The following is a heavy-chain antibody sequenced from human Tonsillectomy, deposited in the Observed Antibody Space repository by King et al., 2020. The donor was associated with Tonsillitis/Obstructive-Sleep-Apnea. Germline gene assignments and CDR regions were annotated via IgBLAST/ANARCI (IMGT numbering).Heavy chain of an antibody. J-gene: IGHJ6*03. D-gene: IGHD4-11*01. CDR1: GGSISNTNYY. CDR3: AADYSSYRLYYYYYMDV. V-gene: IGHV4-39*01. CDR2: IYHSGST. Sequence: QMQLQESGPGLVKPSETLSLTCTVSGGSISNTNYYWGWIRQPPGKGLEWIGSIYHSGSTYYSPSLKSRVTISVDTSKNQFFLKLSSVTAADTAVYYCAADYSSYRLYYYYYMDVWGKGTTVIVSS.